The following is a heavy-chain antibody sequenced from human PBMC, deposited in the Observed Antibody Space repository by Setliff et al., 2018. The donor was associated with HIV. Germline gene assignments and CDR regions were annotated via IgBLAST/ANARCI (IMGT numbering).Heavy chain of an antibody. J-gene: IGHJ1*01. D-gene: IGHD4-17*01. CDR1: GFTFSSYS. CDR3: VKDPYGGKGYFQY. CDR2: ISSSSDYI. Sequence: PGGSLRLSCAVSGFTFSSYSMNWVRQAPGKGLEWVSSISSSSDYIYYADSVEGRFIISRDNAKNSLYLQMNSLRAEDTAVYYCVKDPYGGKGYFQYWGQGTVVTVSS. V-gene: IGHV3-21*01.